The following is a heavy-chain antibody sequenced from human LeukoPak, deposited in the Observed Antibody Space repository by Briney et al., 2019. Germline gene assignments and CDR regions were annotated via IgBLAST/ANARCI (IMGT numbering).Heavy chain of an antibody. J-gene: IGHJ3*02. CDR2: INPNSGGT. V-gene: IGHV1-2*02. CDR3: ARIMEYYDFTPRGFDI. CDR1: GYTFTGYY. D-gene: IGHD3/OR15-3a*01. Sequence: ASVKVSCKAYGYTFTGYYMHWVRQAPGQGLEWMGWINPNSGGTNYAQKFQGRVTMTRDTSISTAYMELSRLTSDDTAIYYCARIMEYYDFTPRGFDIWGQGTMVAVSS.